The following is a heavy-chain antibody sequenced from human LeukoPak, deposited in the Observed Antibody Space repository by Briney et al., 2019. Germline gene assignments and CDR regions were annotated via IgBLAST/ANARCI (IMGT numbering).Heavy chain of an antibody. J-gene: IGHJ6*02. CDR3: ARGRYGMDV. Sequence: GGSLRLSCAASGFTFSSYWMHWVRQAPGKGLVWVSRIHGDGSSRSYADSVMGRFTISRDNGKNTLYLQMNSLRAEDTAVYYCARGRYGMDVWGQGTTVTVSS. V-gene: IGHV3-74*01. CDR2: IHGDGSSR. CDR1: GFTFSSYW.